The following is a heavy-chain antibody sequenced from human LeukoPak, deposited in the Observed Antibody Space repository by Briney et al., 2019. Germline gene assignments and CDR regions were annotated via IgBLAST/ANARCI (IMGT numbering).Heavy chain of an antibody. CDR2: SGNYI. Sequence: SGNYIYYADSVKRRFTISRDNARNSLYLQMSSLRAEDTAVYYCARDLYDSSGYYRRYFDYWGQGTLVTVSS. V-gene: IGHV3-21*01. CDR3: ARDLYDSSGYYRRYFDY. D-gene: IGHD3-22*01. J-gene: IGHJ4*02.